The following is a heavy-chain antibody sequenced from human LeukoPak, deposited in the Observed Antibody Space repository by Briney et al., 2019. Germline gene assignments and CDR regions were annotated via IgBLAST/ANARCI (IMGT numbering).Heavy chain of an antibody. D-gene: IGHD3-22*01. CDR3: ARDWYYYDSSGYSQKYYFDY. CDR1: GGTFTSYA. Sequence: SVKVSCKASGGTFTSYAISWVRQAPGQGLEWMGGIIPIFGTANYAQKFQGRVTITADKSTSTAYMELSSLRSEDTAVYYCARDWYYYDSSGYSQKYYFDYWGQGTLVTVSS. CDR2: IIPIFGTA. J-gene: IGHJ4*02. V-gene: IGHV1-69*06.